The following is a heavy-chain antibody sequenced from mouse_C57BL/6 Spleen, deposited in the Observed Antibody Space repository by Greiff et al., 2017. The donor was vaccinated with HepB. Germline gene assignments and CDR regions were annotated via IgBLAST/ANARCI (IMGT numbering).Heavy chain of an antibody. D-gene: IGHD2-2*01. CDR2: IRNKANGYTT. Sequence: EVKLVESGGGLVQPGGSLSLSCAASGFTFTDYYMSWVRQPPGKALEWLGFIRNKANGYTTEYSVSVKDRFTIARHNSQSILYLQMNALRAEDSAAYYYARYDYGYLYAMDYWGQGTSVTVSS. CDR3: ARYDYGYLYAMDY. V-gene: IGHV7-3*01. CDR1: GFTFTDYY. J-gene: IGHJ4*01.